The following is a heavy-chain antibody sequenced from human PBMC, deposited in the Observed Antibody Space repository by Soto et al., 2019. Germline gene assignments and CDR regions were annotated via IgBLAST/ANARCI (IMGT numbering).Heavy chain of an antibody. D-gene: IGHD1-26*01. V-gene: IGHV3-30*18. Sequence: QVQLVESGGGVVQPGRSLRLSCAASGFTFSHYAMHWVRQAPGKGLEWVALMSYDGSNEYYADSVKGRFPISRDNSKNTLYLQMNSLRAEDTGVYYCAKGGSHNFDYWGQGTLVTVSS. J-gene: IGHJ4*02. CDR1: GFTFSHYA. CDR2: MSYDGSNE. CDR3: AKGGSHNFDY.